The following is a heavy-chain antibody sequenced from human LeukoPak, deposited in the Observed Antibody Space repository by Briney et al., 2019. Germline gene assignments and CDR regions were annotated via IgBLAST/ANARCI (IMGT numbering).Heavy chain of an antibody. V-gene: IGHV5-10-1*04. CDR2: IDPSDSYT. Sequence: GESLKISCKGSGYSFTSYWISWGRQVPGKGLEWMGRIDPSDSYTNYSPYFRGKFTISADKSINTAYLQWSSLKASDTAMYYCARPDDYGGKPAAFDIWGQGTMVTVSS. J-gene: IGHJ3*02. CDR1: GYSFTSYW. CDR3: ARPDDYGGKPAAFDI. D-gene: IGHD4-23*01.